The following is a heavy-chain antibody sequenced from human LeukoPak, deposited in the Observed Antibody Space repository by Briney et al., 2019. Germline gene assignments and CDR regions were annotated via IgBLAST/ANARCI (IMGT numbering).Heavy chain of an antibody. Sequence: PSQTLSLTCAVSGGSISSGGYSWSWIRQPPGKGLEWIGYIYHSGSTYYNPSLKSRVTISVDRSKNQFSLKLSSVTAADTAVYYCARQEGGSYYDPPYYYYYMDVWGKGTTVTVSS. CDR1: GGSISSGGYS. CDR3: ARQEGGSYYDPPYYYYYMDV. CDR2: IYHSGST. D-gene: IGHD1-26*01. J-gene: IGHJ6*03. V-gene: IGHV4-30-2*01.